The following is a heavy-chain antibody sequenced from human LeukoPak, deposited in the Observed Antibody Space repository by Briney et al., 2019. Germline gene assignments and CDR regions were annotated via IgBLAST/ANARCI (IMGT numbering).Heavy chain of an antibody. CDR2: ISYDGSNK. V-gene: IGHV3-30*03. CDR1: GFTFSSYG. Sequence: GGSLRPSCAASGFTFSSYGMHWVRQAPGKGLEWVAVISYDGSNKYYADSVKGRFTISRDNSKNTLYLQMNSLRAEDTAVYYCARDSSGWSGPNWFDPWGQGTLVTVSS. J-gene: IGHJ5*02. CDR3: ARDSSGWSGPNWFDP. D-gene: IGHD6-19*01.